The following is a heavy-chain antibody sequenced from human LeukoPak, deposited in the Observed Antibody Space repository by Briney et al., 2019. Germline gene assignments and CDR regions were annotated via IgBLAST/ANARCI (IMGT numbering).Heavy chain of an antibody. V-gene: IGHV1-2*02. J-gene: IGHJ4*02. CDR3: ARAIIMVRGVDY. CDR2: INPNTGGT. CDR1: GYTFTSYG. D-gene: IGHD3-10*01. Sequence: ASVKVSCKASGYTFTSYGISWVRQAPGQGLEWMGWINPNTGGTNYAQKFQGRVTMTRDTSISTAYMELSRLRSDDTAVYYCARAIIMVRGVDYWGQGTLVTVSS.